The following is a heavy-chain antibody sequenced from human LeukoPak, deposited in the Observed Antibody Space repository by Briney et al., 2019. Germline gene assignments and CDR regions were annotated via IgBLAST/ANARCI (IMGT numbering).Heavy chain of an antibody. CDR3: AREGLNGWYDPYDI. J-gene: IGHJ3*02. CDR1: GDSITGYF. Sequence: SETLFLTCTVSGDSITGYFWSWIRQPPEKGLEWIGYIHYSGATNYNPSLKGRGTISVDTSKNQFSLKLNSVTAADTAVYYCAREGLNGWYDPYDIWGQGTMITVSP. D-gene: IGHD6-19*01. CDR2: IHYSGAT. V-gene: IGHV4-59*01.